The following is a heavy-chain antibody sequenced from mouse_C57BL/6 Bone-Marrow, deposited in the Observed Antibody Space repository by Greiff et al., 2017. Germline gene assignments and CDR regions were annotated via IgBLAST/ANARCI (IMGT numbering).Heavy chain of an antibody. Sequence: EVQLVESGPGLVKPSQSLSLTCSVTGYSITSGYYWNWIRQFPGNKLEWMGYISYDGSNNYNPSLKNRISITRDTSKNQFFLKLNSVTTEDTATYYCARAFITTGEVDYWGQGTSVTVSS. D-gene: IGHD1-1*01. J-gene: IGHJ4*01. CDR2: ISYDGSN. CDR3: ARAFITTGEVDY. V-gene: IGHV3-6*01. CDR1: GYSITSGYY.